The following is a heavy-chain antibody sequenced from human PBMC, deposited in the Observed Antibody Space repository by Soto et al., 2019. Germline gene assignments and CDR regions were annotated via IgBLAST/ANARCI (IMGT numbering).Heavy chain of an antibody. CDR1: GYTFTSYG. V-gene: IGHV1-18*01. D-gene: IGHD3-3*01. J-gene: IGHJ5*02. CDR2: ISAYNGNT. Sequence: GASVKVSCKASGYTFTSYGISWVRQAPGQGLEWMGWISAYNGNTNYAQKLQGRVTMTTDTSTSTAYMELRSLRSDDTAVYYCARYHDFWSGGYNWFDPWGQGTLLTVSS. CDR3: ARYHDFWSGGYNWFDP.